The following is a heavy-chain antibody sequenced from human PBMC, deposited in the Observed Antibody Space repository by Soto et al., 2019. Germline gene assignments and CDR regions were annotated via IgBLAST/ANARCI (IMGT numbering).Heavy chain of an antibody. CDR1: GGSISSGGYY. J-gene: IGHJ6*03. V-gene: IGHV4-31*03. Sequence: QVQLQESGPGLVKPSQTLSLTCTVSGGSISSGGYYWSWIRQHPGNGLEWIGYIYYSGSTYYNPSLKSRVTISVDTSKNQFSLKLSSVTAADTAVYYCAAQPPDYYYYYMDVWGKGTTVTVSS. CDR3: AAQPPDYYYYYMDV. CDR2: IYYSGST.